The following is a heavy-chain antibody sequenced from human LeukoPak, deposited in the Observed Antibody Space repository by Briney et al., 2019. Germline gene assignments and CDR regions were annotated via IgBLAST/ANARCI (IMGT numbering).Heavy chain of an antibody. D-gene: IGHD6-19*01. V-gene: IGHV3-43*01. J-gene: IGHJ6*02. CDR3: AKDMCSSALSSCYYYYGMDV. CDR1: GFTFDDYT. CDR2: ISWDGGST. Sequence: GGSLRLSCAASGFTFDDYTMRWVRQAPGKGLEWVSLISWDGGSTYYADSVKGRFTISRDNSKNSLYLQMNSLRTEDTALYYCAKDMCSSALSSCYYYYGMDVWGQGTTVTVSS.